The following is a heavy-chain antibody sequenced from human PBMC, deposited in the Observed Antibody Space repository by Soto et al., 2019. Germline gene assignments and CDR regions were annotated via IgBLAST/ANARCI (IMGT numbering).Heavy chain of an antibody. D-gene: IGHD3-10*01. Sequence: GGSLRLSCAASGFTFSSYGMHWVRQAPGKGLEWVAVIWYDGSNKYYADSVKGRFTISRDNSKNTLYLQMNSLRAEDTAVYYCARDAFRGLGELFPYYYYGMDVWGQGTTVTVSS. J-gene: IGHJ6*02. CDR1: GFTFSSYG. V-gene: IGHV3-33*01. CDR3: ARDAFRGLGELFPYYYYGMDV. CDR2: IWYDGSNK.